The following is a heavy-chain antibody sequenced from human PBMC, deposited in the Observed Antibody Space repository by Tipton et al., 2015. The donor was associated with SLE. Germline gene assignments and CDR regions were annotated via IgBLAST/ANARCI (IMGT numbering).Heavy chain of an antibody. Sequence: SLTCSVSGGSVRSNYWIWIRQPPGKGLEWIGYISDGGGTNHNPSLKSRVTLSLDTPKNQFSLRLSSVTAADTAVYYCARDGPTWGYYYYMDVWGKGTTVTVSS. D-gene: IGHD7-27*01. J-gene: IGHJ6*03. CDR1: GGSVRSNY. CDR2: ISDGGGT. CDR3: ARDGPTWGYYYYMDV. V-gene: IGHV4-59*02.